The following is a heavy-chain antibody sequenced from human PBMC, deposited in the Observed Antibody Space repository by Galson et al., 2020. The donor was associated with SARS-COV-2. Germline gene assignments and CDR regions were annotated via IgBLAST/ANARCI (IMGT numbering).Heavy chain of an antibody. CDR3: ASNAGSGYSYGYYYYYYMDV. CDR2: ISGSGGST. CDR1: GFTFSSYA. J-gene: IGHJ6*03. Sequence: GGSLRLSCAASGFTFSSYAMSWVRQAPGKGLEWVSAISGSGGSTYYADSVKGRFTISRDNSKNTLYLQMNSLRAEDTAVYYCASNAGSGYSYGYYYYYYMDVWGKGTTVTVSS. V-gene: IGHV3-23*01. D-gene: IGHD5-18*01.